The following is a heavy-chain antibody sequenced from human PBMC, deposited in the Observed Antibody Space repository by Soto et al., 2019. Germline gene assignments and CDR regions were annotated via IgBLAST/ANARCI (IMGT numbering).Heavy chain of an antibody. Sequence: PGGSLRLSCAASGFTFSSYGMHWVRQAPGKGLEWVAVISYDGSNKYYADSVKGRFTISRDNSKNTLYLQMNSLRAEDTAVYYCAIPERGSRAFDYWGQGTLVTVSS. V-gene: IGHV3-30*03. J-gene: IGHJ4*02. CDR1: GFTFSSYG. CDR2: ISYDGSNK. CDR3: AIPERGSRAFDY. D-gene: IGHD3-10*01.